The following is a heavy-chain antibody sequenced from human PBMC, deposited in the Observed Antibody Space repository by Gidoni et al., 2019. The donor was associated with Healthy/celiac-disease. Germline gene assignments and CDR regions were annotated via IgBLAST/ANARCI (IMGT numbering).Heavy chain of an antibody. D-gene: IGHD3-22*01. J-gene: IGHJ5*02. CDR2: IYYSGST. V-gene: IGHV4-39*01. Sequence: QLQLQESGPGLVKPSETLSLTCTVSGGSISSSSYYWGWIRQPPGKGLEWIGSIYYSGSTYYNPSLKSRVTISVDTSKNQFSLKLSSVTAADTAVYYCATIGGNYRGVNWFDPWGQGTLVTVSS. CDR3: ATIGGNYRGVNWFDP. CDR1: GGSISSSSYY.